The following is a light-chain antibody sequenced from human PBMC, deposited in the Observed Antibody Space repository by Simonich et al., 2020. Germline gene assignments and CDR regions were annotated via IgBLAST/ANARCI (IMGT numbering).Light chain of an antibody. CDR2: EGS. CDR1: SSDVGSYNL. Sequence: QSALTQPASVSGSPGQSITISCTGTSSDVGSYNLVSWYQQHPGKAPKLMIYEGSKRPSGVSNRCAGSKSGNTASLTISGLQAEDEADYYCCSYAGSYTLVFGGGTKLTVL. V-gene: IGLV2-23*01. CDR3: CSYAGSYTLV. J-gene: IGLJ2*01.